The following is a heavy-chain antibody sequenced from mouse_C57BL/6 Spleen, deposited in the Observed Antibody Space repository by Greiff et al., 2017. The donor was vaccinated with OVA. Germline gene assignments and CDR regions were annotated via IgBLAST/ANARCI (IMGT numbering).Heavy chain of an antibody. CDR3: ARGGYYDAMDY. Sequence: EVKLQESGPGLVQPSQSLSLTCSVTGYSITSGYYWNWLRQFPGNKLEWMGYISYDGSNNYNPSLKNRISITRDTSKNQFFLKLNSVTTEDTATYYCARGGYYDAMDYWGQGTSVTVSS. D-gene: IGHD2-2*01. V-gene: IGHV3-6*01. CDR1: GYSITSGYY. J-gene: IGHJ4*01. CDR2: ISYDGSN.